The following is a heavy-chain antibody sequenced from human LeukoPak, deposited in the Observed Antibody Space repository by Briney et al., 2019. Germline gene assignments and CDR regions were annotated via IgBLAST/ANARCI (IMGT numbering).Heavy chain of an antibody. CDR3: ATDSSPDF. V-gene: IGHV3-30*04. Sequence: GGSLRLSCAASGFTFSIYTIHWVRQAPGKGLEWVALISYDGSNKYYGDSVKGRFTISRDNSKNTLYLQMNSLRADDTAVYYCATDSSPDFWGQGTLVTVSS. CDR1: GFTFSIYT. J-gene: IGHJ4*02. CDR2: ISYDGSNK. D-gene: IGHD3-22*01.